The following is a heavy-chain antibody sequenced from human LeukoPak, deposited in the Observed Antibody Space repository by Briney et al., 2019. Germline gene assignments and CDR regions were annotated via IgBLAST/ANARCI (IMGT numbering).Heavy chain of an antibody. V-gene: IGHV5-51*01. Sequence: GESLKISCKGSGYSFTSYWIGWVRQMPGKGLEWMGIIYHGDSDTRYSPSFQGQVTISADKSISTAYLQWSSLKASDTAMYYCARQFVVVPAAIDQNWFDPWGQGTLVTVSS. D-gene: IGHD2-2*02. CDR1: GYSFTSYW. CDR2: IYHGDSDT. J-gene: IGHJ5*02. CDR3: ARQFVVVPAAIDQNWFDP.